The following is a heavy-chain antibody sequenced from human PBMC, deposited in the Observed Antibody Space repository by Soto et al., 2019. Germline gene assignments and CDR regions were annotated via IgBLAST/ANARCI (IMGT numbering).Heavy chain of an antibody. CDR3: AREGPVGYVSFDY. Sequence: SQTLSLTCAISGDSVSSNSAAWNWIRQSPSGGLEWLGRTYYRSRWYNDYAVSVRSRITINPDTSKNQFSLHLNSVTPEDTAVYYCAREGPVGYVSFDYWGQGTLVTVSS. J-gene: IGHJ4*02. CDR1: GDSVSSNSAA. CDR2: TYYRSRWYN. D-gene: IGHD5-12*01. V-gene: IGHV6-1*01.